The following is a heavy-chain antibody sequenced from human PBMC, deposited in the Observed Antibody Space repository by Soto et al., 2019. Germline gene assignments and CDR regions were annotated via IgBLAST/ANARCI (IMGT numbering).Heavy chain of an antibody. D-gene: IGHD3-3*01. CDR1: GFTFSSYA. CDR3: AGDGLRRWSGYSFDY. CDR2: ISSDGSNQ. J-gene: IGHJ4*02. Sequence: QVQLVESGGGVVQPGRSLRLSCAASGFTFSSYAMHWVRQAPGKGLEWVAVISSDGSNQYYADSVKCRFTISRDISKNTLYLQMNGLRAEDTAVYYCAGDGLRRWSGYSFDYWGQGTLVTVSS. V-gene: IGHV3-30*14.